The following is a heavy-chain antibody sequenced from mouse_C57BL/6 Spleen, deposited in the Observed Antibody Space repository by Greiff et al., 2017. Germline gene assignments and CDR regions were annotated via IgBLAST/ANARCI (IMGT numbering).Heavy chain of an antibody. CDR2: IYPGSGNT. D-gene: IGHD2-13*01. CDR1: GYTFTDYY. Sequence: VQLVESGAELVRPGASVKLSCKASGYTFTDYYINWVKQRPGQGLEWIGRIYPGSGNTNYNEKFKGKATLTAEKSSSTAYMQRSRLTSEDAAVYCCARWDGDHFDYWGQGTTRTVSS. J-gene: IGHJ2*01. V-gene: IGHV1-76*01. CDR3: ARWDGDHFDY.